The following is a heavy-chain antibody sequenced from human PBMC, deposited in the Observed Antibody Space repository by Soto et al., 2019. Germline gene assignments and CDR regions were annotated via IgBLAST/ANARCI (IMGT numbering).Heavy chain of an antibody. CDR2: IYPSVSS. Sequence: SETLSLTCSVSGFAISRGYYSSWVRQPPGKGLEWIGSIYPSVSSYHNPSLATRLRLSIDTSKNQFTLNLTSVTAADTDLYFCAREKVGTTFFDNWGQGIQVTVSS. V-gene: IGHV4-38-2*02. D-gene: IGHD1-1*01. J-gene: IGHJ4*02. CDR3: AREKVGTTFFDN. CDR1: GFAISRGYY.